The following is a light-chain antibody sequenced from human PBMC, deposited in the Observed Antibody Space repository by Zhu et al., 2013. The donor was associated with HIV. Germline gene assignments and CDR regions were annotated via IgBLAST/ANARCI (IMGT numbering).Light chain of an antibody. CDR3: QQAHSFPIT. Sequence: DIQMTQSPSTVSASVGDRVTITCRASQSISSWLAWYQQKPGKAPKVLIYKASTLESGVPSRFSGSGSGTEFTLTISSLQPEDFATYYCQQAHSFPITFGQGTRLDIK. CDR2: KAS. V-gene: IGKV1-5*03. CDR1: QSISSW. J-gene: IGKJ5*01.